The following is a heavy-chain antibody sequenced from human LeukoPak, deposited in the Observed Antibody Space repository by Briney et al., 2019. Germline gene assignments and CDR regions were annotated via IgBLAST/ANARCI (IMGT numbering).Heavy chain of an antibody. CDR3: ARGRYSQDV. CDR2: ISYDGSNK. D-gene: IGHD1-14*01. J-gene: IGHJ6*02. CDR1: GFTFSSYA. V-gene: IGHV3-30-3*01. Sequence: GRSLRLSCAASGFTFSSYAMHWVRQAPGKGLEWVAVISYDGSNKYYADSVKGRFTISRDNSKNTLYLQMNSLRAEDTALYHCARGRYSQDVWGQGTTVTVSS.